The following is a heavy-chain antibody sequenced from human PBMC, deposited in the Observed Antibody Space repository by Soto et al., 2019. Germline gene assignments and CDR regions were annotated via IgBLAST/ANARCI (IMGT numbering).Heavy chain of an antibody. Sequence: ASVKVSCKASGYTFTYRYLHWVRQAPGQALEWMGWITPFNGNTNYAQKFQDRVTITRDRSMSTAYMELSSLRSEDTAMYYCASSSKGLGALARGYLDYWGQGTLVTVSS. CDR2: ITPFNGNT. V-gene: IGHV1-45*02. J-gene: IGHJ4*02. CDR3: ASSSKGLGALARGYLDY. D-gene: IGHD1-26*01. CDR1: GYTFTYRY.